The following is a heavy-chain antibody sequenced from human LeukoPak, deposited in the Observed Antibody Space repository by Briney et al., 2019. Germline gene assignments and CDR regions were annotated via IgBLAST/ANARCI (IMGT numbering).Heavy chain of an antibody. V-gene: IGHV1-18*01. D-gene: IGHD2/OR15-2a*01. CDR1: GYTFTSYG. CDR2: ISSYNGNT. CDR3: ARKYWDAFDI. Sequence: ASVKVSCKASGYTFTSYGISWVRQAPGQGLEWMGWISSYNGNTNYAQKLQGRVTMSTDTSTGTAYMELRSLGSDDTAAYYCARKYWDAFDIWGQGTKVTVSS. J-gene: IGHJ3*02.